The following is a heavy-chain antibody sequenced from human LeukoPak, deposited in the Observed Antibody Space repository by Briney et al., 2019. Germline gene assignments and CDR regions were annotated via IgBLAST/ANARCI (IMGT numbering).Heavy chain of an antibody. V-gene: IGHV1-2*02. Sequence: ASVKVSCKASGYTFTGYYMHWVRQAPGQGLEWMGWINPNSGGTNCAQKFQGRVTMTRDTSISTAYMELSRLRSDDTAVYYCATCGGDCYRSASYDYWGQGTLVTVSS. CDR3: ATCGGDCYRSASYDY. J-gene: IGHJ4*02. CDR2: INPNSGGT. CDR1: GYTFTGYY. D-gene: IGHD2-21*01.